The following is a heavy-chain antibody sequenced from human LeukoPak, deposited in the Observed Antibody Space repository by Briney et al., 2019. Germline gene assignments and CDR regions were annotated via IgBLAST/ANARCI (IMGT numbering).Heavy chain of an antibody. CDR1: GGFISSYY. CDR2: IYFSGST. D-gene: IGHD6-13*01. Sequence: SETLSHTCTVPGGFISSYYWSGIRQPPGKGLEWIGHIYFSGSTNYNPSLKSRVTISVDTSKNQFSLKLSSVTAADTAVYYCARQAAGGLNDFAYWGHGTLVTVSS. CDR3: ARQAAGGLNDFAY. V-gene: IGHV4-59*01. J-gene: IGHJ4*01.